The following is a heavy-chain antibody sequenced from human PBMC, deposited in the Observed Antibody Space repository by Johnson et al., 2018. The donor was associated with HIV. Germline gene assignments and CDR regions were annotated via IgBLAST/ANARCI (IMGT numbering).Heavy chain of an antibody. V-gene: IGHV3-33*08. CDR3: ARGKGASVGLDAFDI. CDR1: GFTFSSYA. D-gene: IGHD2-2*01. Sequence: QVQLVESGGGVVQPGRSLRLSCAASGFTFSSYAMHWVRQAPGKGLAWVAFIRYDGSNKYYADSVKGRFTISRDNAKNSLYLQTNSLRVEDTAFYYCARGKGASVGLDAFDIWGQGTMVTVSS. CDR2: IRYDGSNK. J-gene: IGHJ3*02.